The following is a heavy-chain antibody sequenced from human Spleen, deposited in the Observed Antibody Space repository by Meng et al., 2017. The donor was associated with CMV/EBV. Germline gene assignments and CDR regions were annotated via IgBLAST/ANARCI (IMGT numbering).Heavy chain of an antibody. CDR1: GSIFSNYA. Sequence: GGSLRLSYAASGSIFSNYAVSWVRQSPGKGLEWVSNIDNSGGNTNYTGSVRGRFTISRDNAKNSLYLQMDSLRAEDTAVYYCARDRRGDGSGYVVGTGYFDLWGRGTLVTVSS. CDR2: IDNSGGNT. D-gene: IGHD3-22*01. J-gene: IGHJ2*01. V-gene: IGHV3-23*01. CDR3: ARDRRGDGSGYVVGTGYFDL.